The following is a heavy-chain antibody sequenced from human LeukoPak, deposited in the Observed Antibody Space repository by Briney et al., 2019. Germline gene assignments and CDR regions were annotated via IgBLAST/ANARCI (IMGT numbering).Heavy chain of an antibody. J-gene: IGHJ3*02. CDR2: IYYSGST. CDR3: ASRDYVWGSYRPVGAFDI. Sequence: SQTLSLTCTVSGGSISSGGYYWSWIRQHPGKGLEWIGYIYYSGSTYYNPSLKSRVTISVGTSKNQFSLKLSSVTAADTAVYYCASRDYVWGSYRPVGAFDIWGQGTMVTVSS. CDR1: GGSISSGGYY. D-gene: IGHD3-16*02. V-gene: IGHV4-31*03.